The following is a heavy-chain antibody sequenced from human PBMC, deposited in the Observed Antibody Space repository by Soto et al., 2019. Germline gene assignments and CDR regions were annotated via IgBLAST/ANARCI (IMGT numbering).Heavy chain of an antibody. Sequence: PGGSLRLSCAASAFTFSSYAMSWVRQAPGKGLEWVSVLSGSGGNTYYADSVKGRFTISRDNSKNTLYLQMDSLRAEDTAVYYCAKVTGFEYRSSVYFDYWGQGTLVTVSS. CDR1: AFTFSSYA. V-gene: IGHV3-23*01. CDR2: LSGSGGNT. D-gene: IGHD6-6*01. CDR3: AKVTGFEYRSSVYFDY. J-gene: IGHJ4*02.